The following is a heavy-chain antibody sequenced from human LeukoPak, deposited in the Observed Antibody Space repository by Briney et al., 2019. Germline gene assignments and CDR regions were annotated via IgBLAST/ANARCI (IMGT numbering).Heavy chain of an antibody. CDR3: ARDRSYFIDY. CDR1: GYTFSTYS. J-gene: IGHJ4*02. CDR2: ISSSSSYI. V-gene: IGHV3-21*01. D-gene: IGHD2-21*01. Sequence: PGGSLRLSCAASGYTFSTYSMNWVRQAPGKGLEWVSSISSSSSYIYYADSVKGRFTISRDNAKNSLYLQMNSLRAEDTAVYYCARDRSYFIDYWGQGTLVTVSS.